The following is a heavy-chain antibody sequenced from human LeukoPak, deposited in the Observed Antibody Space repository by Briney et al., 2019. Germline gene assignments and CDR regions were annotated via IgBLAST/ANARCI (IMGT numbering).Heavy chain of an antibody. CDR3: ARGTRGDYVYHRGNFRRMVYYYYMDV. CDR2: IYYSGST. D-gene: IGHD4-17*01. Sequence: SETLSLTCTVSGGSISSYYWSWIRQPPGKGLEWIGYIYYSGSTNDNPSLKSRVTISVDTSKNQFSLKLSSVTAADTAVYYCARGTRGDYVYHRGNFRRMVYYYYMDVWGKGTTVTVSS. J-gene: IGHJ6*03. V-gene: IGHV4-59*01. CDR1: GGSISSYY.